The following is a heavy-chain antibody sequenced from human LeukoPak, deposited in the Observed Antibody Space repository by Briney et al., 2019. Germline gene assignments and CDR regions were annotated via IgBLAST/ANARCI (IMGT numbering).Heavy chain of an antibody. V-gene: IGHV5-51*01. J-gene: IGHJ4*02. CDR2: IYPGDSDT. CDR1: GYTFSNYW. Sequence: GESLKISCKGSGYTFSNYWIGWVRQMPGKGLELMGIIYPGDSDTRYSPSFQGQVTISVDKSISTAYLQWSSLKASDTAMYYCARRGGTWWLDYWGQGTLVTVSS. D-gene: IGHD2-8*02. CDR3: ARRGGTWWLDY.